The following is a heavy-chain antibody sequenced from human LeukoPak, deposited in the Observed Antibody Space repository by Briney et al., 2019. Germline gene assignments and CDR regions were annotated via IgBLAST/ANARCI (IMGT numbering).Heavy chain of an antibody. J-gene: IGHJ3*02. CDR2: ISDSGDT. CDR1: GVSISSYY. D-gene: IGHD3-22*01. CDR3: ARDSYYDTSGYFNDTFDM. Sequence: SETLSLTCTVSGVSISSYYWSWIRQPPGKGLEWIGHISDSGDTNYNPSLKSRVTISVDTSKKQFSLKLGSVTTADTAVYYCARDSYYDTSGYFNDTFDMWGQGTLVTVSS. V-gene: IGHV4-59*01.